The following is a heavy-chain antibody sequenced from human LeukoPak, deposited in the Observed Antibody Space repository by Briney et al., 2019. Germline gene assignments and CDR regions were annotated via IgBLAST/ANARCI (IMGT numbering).Heavy chain of an antibody. CDR1: GGSVSSGSYY. CDR2: INHSGST. V-gene: IGHV4-61*01. CDR3: ARGLDRVDY. Sequence: PSETLSLTCTVSGGSVSSGSYYWSWIRQPPGKGLEWIGEINHSGSTNYNPSLKSRVTISVDTSKNQFSLKLSSVTAADTAVYYCARGLDRVDYWGQGTLVTVSS. J-gene: IGHJ4*02.